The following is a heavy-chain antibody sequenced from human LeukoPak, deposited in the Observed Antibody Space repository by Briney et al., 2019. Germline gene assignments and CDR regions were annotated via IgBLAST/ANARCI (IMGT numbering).Heavy chain of an antibody. J-gene: IGHJ4*02. CDR1: GYTFTSYY. CDR3: ARDLDGIAGGY. CDR2: INPSGGST. V-gene: IGHV1-46*01. Sequence: EASVKVSCEASGYTFTSYYMHWVRQAPGQGLEWMGIINPSGGSTSYAQKFQGRVTMTRDMSTSTVYMELSSLRSEDTAVYYCARDLDGIAGGYWGQGTLVTVSS. D-gene: IGHD1-20*01.